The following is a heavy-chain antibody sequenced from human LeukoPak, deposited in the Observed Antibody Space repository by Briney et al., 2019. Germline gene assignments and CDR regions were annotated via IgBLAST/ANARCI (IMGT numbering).Heavy chain of an antibody. V-gene: IGHV3-30*03. CDR1: GFTFSSYG. CDR2: ISYDGSNK. D-gene: IGHD6-13*01. J-gene: IGHJ4*02. CDR3: ARYSSSWYYFDY. Sequence: GGSLRLSCAASGFTFSSYGMHWVRQAPGKGLEWVAVISYDGSNKYYADSVKGRFTISRDNSKNTLYLQMNSLRAEDMALYYCARYSSSWYYFDYWGQGTLVTVSS.